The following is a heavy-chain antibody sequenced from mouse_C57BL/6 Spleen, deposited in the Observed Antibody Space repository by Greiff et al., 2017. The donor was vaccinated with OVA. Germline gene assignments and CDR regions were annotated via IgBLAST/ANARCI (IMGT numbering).Heavy chain of an antibody. J-gene: IGHJ3*01. CDR2: ISSGGDYI. Sequence: EVQVVESGEGLVKPGGSLKLSCAASGFTFSSYAMSWVRQTPEKRLEWVAYISSGGDYIYYADTVKGRFTISRDNARNTLYLQMSSLKSEDTAMYYCTRAGGDYDWFAYWGQGTLVTVSA. CDR1: GFTFSSYA. CDR3: TRAGGDYDWFAY. V-gene: IGHV5-9-1*02. D-gene: IGHD2-4*01.